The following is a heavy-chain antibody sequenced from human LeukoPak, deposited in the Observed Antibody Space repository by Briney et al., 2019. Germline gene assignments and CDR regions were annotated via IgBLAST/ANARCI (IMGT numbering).Heavy chain of an antibody. CDR3: ASGGRVGDIFDI. CDR2: INSGGSSI. CDR1: GFTFSSFW. J-gene: IGHJ3*02. Sequence: PGGSLRLSCPASGFTFSSFWMYWVRQAPGKGLVWVSRINSGGSSIGYADSVKGRFTISRGNTKNTLFLQMNSLRAEDTTVYFCASGGRVGDIFDIWGQGTMCTVSS. D-gene: IGHD2-15*01. V-gene: IGHV3-74*01.